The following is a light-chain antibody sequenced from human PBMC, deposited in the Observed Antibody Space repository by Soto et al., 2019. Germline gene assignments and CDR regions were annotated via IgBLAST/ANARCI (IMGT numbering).Light chain of an antibody. CDR3: SSYTSSSTLV. V-gene: IGLV2-14*03. CDR1: SSDVGGYNY. Sequence: QSALTQPASVSGSPGQSITFSCTGTSSDVGGYNYVSWYQHHPGKAPKLMIYDVNNRPSGVSNRFSGSKSGNTASLTISGLQAEDEADYYCSSYTSSSTLVFGGGTKLTVL. CDR2: DVN. J-gene: IGLJ2*01.